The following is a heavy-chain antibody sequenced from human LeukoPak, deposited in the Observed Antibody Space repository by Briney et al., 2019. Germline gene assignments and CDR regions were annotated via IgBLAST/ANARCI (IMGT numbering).Heavy chain of an antibody. V-gene: IGHV3-7*01. CDR1: GFAFPGYW. J-gene: IGHJ4*02. Sequence: GGSLRLSCAASGFAFPGYWMVWVRQAPGKGLEWVASIGKDGSEKAYADSVKDRFTISRDNARNSLYLQMNSLGVEDTAVYYSTRDIVWLQLQNWGQGALVTVSS. CDR3: TRDIVWLQLQN. D-gene: IGHD5-24*01. CDR2: IGKDGSEK.